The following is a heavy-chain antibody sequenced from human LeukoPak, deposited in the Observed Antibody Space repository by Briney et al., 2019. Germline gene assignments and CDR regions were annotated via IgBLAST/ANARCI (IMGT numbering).Heavy chain of an antibody. Sequence: GGSLRLSCGASGFTFGSFGMTWVRQAPGKGLEWVSFISSTGTTIYYADSVKGRFTISRDNAQNSLYLQMNSLRDDDTAVCYCTRARSGYYFDYWGQGTLVTVSS. D-gene: IGHD3-22*01. CDR3: TRARSGYYFDY. CDR2: ISSTGTTI. V-gene: IGHV3-48*02. CDR1: GFTFGSFG. J-gene: IGHJ4*02.